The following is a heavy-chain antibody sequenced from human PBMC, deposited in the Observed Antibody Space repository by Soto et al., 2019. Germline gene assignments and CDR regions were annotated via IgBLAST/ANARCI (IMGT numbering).Heavy chain of an antibody. CDR2: IIPVFGTV. CDR3: ARDNPSTKSFGTCFDP. Sequence: QVRLVQSGAEVKKPGSSVKVSCKASGGTFSNYAITWLLLAPGQWLEWLGGIIPVFGTVNYAQKFQGRVTIPSDQTTSAADMERTVLRSEGTAVYYCARDNPSTKSFGTCFDPWGQGTLV. V-gene: IGHV1-69*01. CDR1: GGTFSNYA. D-gene: IGHD2-2*01. J-gene: IGHJ5*02.